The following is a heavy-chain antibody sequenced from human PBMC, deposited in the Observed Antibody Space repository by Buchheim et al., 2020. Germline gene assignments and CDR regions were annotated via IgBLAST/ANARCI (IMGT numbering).Heavy chain of an antibody. J-gene: IGHJ6*02. V-gene: IGHV1-2*04. CDR3: ARDDTRLPGYSSVLIPIHYYYGMDV. Sequence: QVQLVQSGAEVKKPGASVKVSCKASGYTFTGYYMHWVRQAPGQGLEWMGWINPNSGGTNYAQKFQGWVTMTRDTSISTAYMELSRLRSDDTAVYYCARDDTRLPGYSSVLIPIHYYYGMDVWGQGTT. D-gene: IGHD6-19*01. CDR1: GYTFTGYY. CDR2: INPNSGGT.